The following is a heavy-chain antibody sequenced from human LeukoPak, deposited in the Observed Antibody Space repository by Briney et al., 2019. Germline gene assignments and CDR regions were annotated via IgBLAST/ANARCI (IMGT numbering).Heavy chain of an antibody. CDR1: GGSISSSSYY. J-gene: IGHJ5*02. Sequence: SETLSLTCTVSGGSISSSSYYWGWIRQPPGKGLEWIGSIYYSGSTYYNPSLKSRVTISVDTSKNQFSLKLSSVTAADTAVYYCASAGWGSYLSHLTCFTPGAQGPLVTVSS. CDR2: IYYSGST. CDR3: ASAGWGSYLSHLTCFTP. D-gene: IGHD3-10*01. V-gene: IGHV4-39*07.